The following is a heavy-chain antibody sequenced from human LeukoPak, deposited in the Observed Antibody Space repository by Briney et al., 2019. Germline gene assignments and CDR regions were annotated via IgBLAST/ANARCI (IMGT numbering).Heavy chain of an antibody. V-gene: IGHV3-7*01. D-gene: IGHD1-14*01. CDR1: GFTFSSYW. CDR2: IKQDGSEK. J-gene: IGHJ4*02. CDR3: ARAPVGISYYFDY. Sequence: GGSLRLSCAASGFTFSSYWMSWVRQAPGKGLEWVANIKQDGSEKYYVDCVKGRFTISRDNAKNSLYLQMNSLRAEDTAVYYCARAPVGISYYFDYWGQGTLVTVSS.